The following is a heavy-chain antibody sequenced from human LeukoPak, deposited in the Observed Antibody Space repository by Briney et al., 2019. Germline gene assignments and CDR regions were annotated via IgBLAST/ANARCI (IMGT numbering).Heavy chain of an antibody. Sequence: GRSLRLSCAASGFTFSSYAMHWVRQAPGKGLEWVAVISYDGSNKYYADSVKGRFTISRDDSKNTLYLQMNSLRAEDTAVYYCARVVGSSWSDYWGQGTLVTVSS. CDR3: ARVVGSSWSDY. V-gene: IGHV3-30*04. CDR1: GFTFSSYA. J-gene: IGHJ4*02. CDR2: ISYDGSNK. D-gene: IGHD6-13*01.